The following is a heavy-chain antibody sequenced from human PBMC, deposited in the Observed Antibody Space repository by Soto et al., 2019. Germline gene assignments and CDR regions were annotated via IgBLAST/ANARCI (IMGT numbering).Heavy chain of an antibody. CDR1: GYTFTGYY. CDR3: AGTMVRGGELCLDP. Sequence: VKVSCKASGYTFTGYYMHWVRQAPGQGLEWMGWINPNSGGTNYAQKFQGRVTMTWDTSISTAYMELSRLRSDDTAVYYCAGTMVRGGELCLDPWGQGTLVTVSS. J-gene: IGHJ5*02. D-gene: IGHD3-10*01. CDR2: INPNSGGT. V-gene: IGHV1-2*02.